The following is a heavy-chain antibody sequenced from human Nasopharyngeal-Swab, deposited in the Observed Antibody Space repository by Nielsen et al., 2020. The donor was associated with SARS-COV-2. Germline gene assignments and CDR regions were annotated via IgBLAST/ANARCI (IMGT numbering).Heavy chain of an antibody. J-gene: IGHJ6*03. D-gene: IGHD3-9*01. Sequence: WIRQPPGWGLEGGSAISGSGGSTYYADSVKGRFTISRDNSKNTLYLQMNSLRAEDTAVYYCAKDLVGGILTGYYYYYYYMDVWGKGTTVTVSS. CDR3: AKDLVGGILTGYYYYYYYMDV. V-gene: IGHV3-23*01. CDR2: ISGSGGST.